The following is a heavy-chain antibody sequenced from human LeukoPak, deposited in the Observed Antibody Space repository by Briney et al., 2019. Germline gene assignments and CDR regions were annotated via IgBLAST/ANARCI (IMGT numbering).Heavy chain of an antibody. D-gene: IGHD6-13*01. J-gene: IGHJ4*02. CDR2: TYTGGST. V-gene: IGHV3-66*01. CDR1: GFSVISSY. CDR3: TRDRGAGAGTIDC. Sequence: PGGSLRLSCAVSGFSVISSYMSWVRQAPGEGLEWVSVTYTGGSTYYAGFVKGRFTISRDNSKNTLYLQMNSLRAEDTAVYYCTRDRGAGAGTIDCWGQGTLVTVSS.